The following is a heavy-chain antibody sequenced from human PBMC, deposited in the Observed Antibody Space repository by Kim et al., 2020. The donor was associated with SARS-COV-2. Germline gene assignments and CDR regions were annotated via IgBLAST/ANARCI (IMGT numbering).Heavy chain of an antibody. CDR2: ISSSGSVI. D-gene: IGHD6-6*01. J-gene: IGHJ3*02. Sequence: GGSLRLSCAASGLSLSSYSMNWVRQAPGKGLEWISYISSSGSVIYYANSVKGRFTISRDNAKNSVYLRMNSLRDEDTAVYFCAKDRYTSLSEAGAFDMWGQGTMVTVSS. V-gene: IGHV3-48*02. CDR3: AKDRYTSLSEAGAFDM. CDR1: GLSLSSYS.